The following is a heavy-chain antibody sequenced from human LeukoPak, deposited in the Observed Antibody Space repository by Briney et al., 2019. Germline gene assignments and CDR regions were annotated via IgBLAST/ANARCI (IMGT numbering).Heavy chain of an antibody. J-gene: IGHJ4*02. D-gene: IGHD2-15*01. CDR1: GFTFGSYV. CDR2: ISGDGGT. Sequence: GGSLRLSCAASGFTFGSYVMSSVRQAPGKGREWFSAISGDGGTYYADSVKGRFTISRDNSKKTLYLQMNSLGGEDTALYYCARYCGAASCYSGFDYWGQGTLVTVAS. V-gene: IGHV3-23*01. CDR3: ARYCGAASCYSGFDY.